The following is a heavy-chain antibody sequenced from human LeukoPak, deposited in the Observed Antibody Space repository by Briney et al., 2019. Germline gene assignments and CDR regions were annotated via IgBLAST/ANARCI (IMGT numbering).Heavy chain of an antibody. V-gene: IGHV4-59*01. D-gene: IGHD3-10*01. CDR1: GGSISSYY. CDR2: IYYSGST. J-gene: IGHJ4*02. Sequence: SETLSLTCTVSGGSISSYYWSWIRQPPGKGLEWIGYIYYSGSTNYNPPLKSRVTISVDTSKNQFSLKLSSVTAADTAVYYCARGSTGEFDYWGQGTLVTVSS. CDR3: ARGSTGEFDY.